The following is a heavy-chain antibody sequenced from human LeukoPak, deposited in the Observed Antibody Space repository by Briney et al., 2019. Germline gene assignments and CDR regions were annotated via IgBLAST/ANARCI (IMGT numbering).Heavy chain of an antibody. V-gene: IGHV3-23*01. CDR2: ISGSGDAT. CDR3: AQGDSYYDFLLSV. J-gene: IGHJ3*01. CDR1: GFTYGSYA. Sequence: GGSLRLSCAASGFTYGSYAMSWVRQAPGKGLEWVSLISGSGDATKTADSVKGRFTISRDNSKNTLYLQMNSLRVEDTAVYYCAQGDSYYDFLLSVWGQGTMVTVSS. D-gene: IGHD3-3*01.